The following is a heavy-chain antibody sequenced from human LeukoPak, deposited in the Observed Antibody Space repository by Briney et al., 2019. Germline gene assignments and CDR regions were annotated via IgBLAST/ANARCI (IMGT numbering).Heavy chain of an antibody. V-gene: IGHV1-2*02. J-gene: IGHJ4*02. Sequence: ASVKVSCKASGYTFTSYGINWVRQAPGQGLEWMGWINPYSGGTNYAQSFQGRVTMTRDTSIATAYMELSRLRSDDTAVYYCARGGDRIAAAATFDYWGQGTLVTVSS. CDR1: GYTFTSYG. D-gene: IGHD6-13*01. CDR3: ARGGDRIAAAATFDY. CDR2: INPYSGGT.